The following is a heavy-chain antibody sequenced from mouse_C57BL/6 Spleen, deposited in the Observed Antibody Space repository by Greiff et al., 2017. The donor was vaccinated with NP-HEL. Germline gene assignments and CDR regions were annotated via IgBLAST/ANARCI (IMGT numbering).Heavy chain of an antibody. CDR3: ARSNDYDAMDY. CDR1: GYAFSSYW. CDR2: IYPGDGDT. J-gene: IGHJ4*01. V-gene: IGHV1-80*01. Sequence: VQGVESGAELVKPGASVKISCKASGYAFSSYWMNWVKQRPGKGLEWIGQIYPGDGDTNYNGKFKGKATLTADKSSSTAYMQLSSLTSEDSAVYFCARSNDYDAMDYWGQGTSVTVSS.